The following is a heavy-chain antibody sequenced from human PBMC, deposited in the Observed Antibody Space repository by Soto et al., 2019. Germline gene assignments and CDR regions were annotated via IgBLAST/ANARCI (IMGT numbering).Heavy chain of an antibody. Sequence: EVQLVESGGVVVQPGGSLRLSCAASGFTFDDYSMHWVRQAPGKGLEWVSLISWDGRSTYYADSVKGRFTVSRDNSKSSLYLQMNSLTTEDTAFDYCGKDAAVSDYNNLDYWGQGALVTVSS. V-gene: IGHV3-43*01. J-gene: IGHJ4*02. CDR3: GKDAAVSDYNNLDY. D-gene: IGHD4-4*01. CDR1: GFTFDDYS. CDR2: ISWDGRST.